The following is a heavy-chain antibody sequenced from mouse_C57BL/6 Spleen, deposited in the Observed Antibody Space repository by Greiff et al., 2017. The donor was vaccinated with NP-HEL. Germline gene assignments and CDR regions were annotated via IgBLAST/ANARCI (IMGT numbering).Heavy chain of an antibody. J-gene: IGHJ3*01. D-gene: IGHD2-2*01. Sequence: VQLQQSGAELARPGASVKLSCKASGYTFTSYGISWVKQRTGQGLEWIGEIYPRSGNTYYNEKFKGKATLTADKYYSKAYMELRSIASEDSAVCFCAHYGCSWFDYWGQGTLVTVSA. V-gene: IGHV1-81*01. CDR2: IYPRSGNT. CDR3: AHYGCSWFDY. CDR1: GYTFTSYG.